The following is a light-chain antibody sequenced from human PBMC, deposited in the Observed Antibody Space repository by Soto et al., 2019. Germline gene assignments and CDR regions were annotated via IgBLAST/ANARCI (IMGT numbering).Light chain of an antibody. J-gene: IGLJ2*01. CDR1: RSDVGGYNY. CDR2: DVS. V-gene: IGLV2-14*01. Sequence: QSALTQPASVSGSPGQSITISCTGTRSDVGGYNYVSWYQQHPDKAPKLMIYDVSNRPSGVSNRFSGSKSGNTASLTISGLQAEDEADYYCSSYTSSSTPHVVFGGGTKLTVL. CDR3: SSYTSSSTPHVV.